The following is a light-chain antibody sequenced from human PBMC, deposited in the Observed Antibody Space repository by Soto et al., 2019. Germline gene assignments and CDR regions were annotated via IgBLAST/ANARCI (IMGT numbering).Light chain of an antibody. Sequence: EIVMTQSPATLSVYPGETATLYCRASQSVGSAVAWYQHKPGQAPRLLIVAASIRATGVPGRFSGGGSGTEFTLTISSLQSEDFAVYYCQQYKTWPPLTFCGGTTLEIK. V-gene: IGKV3-15*01. CDR3: QQYKTWPPLT. CDR2: AAS. CDR1: QSVGSA. J-gene: IGKJ4*01.